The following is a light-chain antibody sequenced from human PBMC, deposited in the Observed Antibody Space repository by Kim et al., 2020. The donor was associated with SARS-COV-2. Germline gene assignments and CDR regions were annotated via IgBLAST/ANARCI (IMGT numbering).Light chain of an antibody. J-gene: IGLJ2*01. CDR2: GEN. CDR1: SLRNYY. CDR3: NCLDSSGNHLV. Sequence: ALEQTVRSTCQGDSLRNYYASGYQQKPGQAPVFVIYGENNRPSGIPDRFSGSFSGNTASLTITGAQAEDEADYYCNCLDSSGNHLVFGGGTQLTVL. V-gene: IGLV3-19*01.